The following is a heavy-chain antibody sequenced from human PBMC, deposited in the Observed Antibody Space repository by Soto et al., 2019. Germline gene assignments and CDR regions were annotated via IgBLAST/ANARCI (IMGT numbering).Heavy chain of an antibody. D-gene: IGHD2-15*01. Sequence: SETLSLTCTVSGGSISSSSYYWGWIRQPPGKGLEWIGSIYYSGSTYYNPSLKSRVTISVDTSKNQFSLKLSSVTAADTAVYYCARHSGYCSGGSCYRLNWFDPWGQGTLVTVSS. V-gene: IGHV4-39*01. J-gene: IGHJ5*02. CDR1: GGSISSSSYY. CDR3: ARHSGYCSGGSCYRLNWFDP. CDR2: IYYSGST.